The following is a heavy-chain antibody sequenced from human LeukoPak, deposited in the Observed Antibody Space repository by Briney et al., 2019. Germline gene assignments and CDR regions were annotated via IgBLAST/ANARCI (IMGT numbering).Heavy chain of an antibody. D-gene: IGHD2-2*01. V-gene: IGHV1-2*02. CDR2: INPNSGGT. CDR3: ARGVGYQLLTYFDY. Sequence: GASVKVSCKASGYTFTGYYMHWVRQAPGQGLEWMGWINPNSGGTNYAQKFQGRVTMTRDTSIGTAYMELSRLRSDDTAVYYCARGVGYQLLTYFDYWGQGTLVTVSS. CDR1: GYTFTGYY. J-gene: IGHJ4*02.